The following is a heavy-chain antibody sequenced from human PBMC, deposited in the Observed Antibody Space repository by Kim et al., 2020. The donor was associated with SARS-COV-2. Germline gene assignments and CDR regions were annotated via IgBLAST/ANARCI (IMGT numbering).Heavy chain of an antibody. V-gene: IGHV1-18*04. D-gene: IGHD3-10*01. Sequence: ASVKVSCKASGYTFENYGITWVRQAPGQGLECMGWINTYNTDTHYAQKFQGRVSMTADRSTSTTYLKLWNLGPDDTAIYYCAKDVWFGESAPSWFDPWGQGTMVAVSS. CDR3: AKDVWFGESAPSWFDP. J-gene: IGHJ5*02. CDR2: INTYNTDT. CDR1: GYTFENYG.